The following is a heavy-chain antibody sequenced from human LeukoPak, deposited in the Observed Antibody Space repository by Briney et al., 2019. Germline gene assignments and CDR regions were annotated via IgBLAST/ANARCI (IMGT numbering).Heavy chain of an antibody. D-gene: IGHD6-13*01. CDR3: ARAPRMVHFDY. V-gene: IGHV1-69*13. J-gene: IGHJ4*02. Sequence: ASVKVSCRASGGTFSSYAISRVRQAPGQGLEWMGGIIPIFGTANYAQKFQGRVTITADESTSTAYMELSSLRSEDTAVYYCARAPRMVHFDYWGQGTLVTVSS. CDR1: GGTFSSYA. CDR2: IIPIFGTA.